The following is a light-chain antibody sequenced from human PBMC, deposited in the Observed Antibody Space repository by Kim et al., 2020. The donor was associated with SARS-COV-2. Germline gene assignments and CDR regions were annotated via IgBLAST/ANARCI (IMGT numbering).Light chain of an antibody. CDR1: QTSSRW. Sequence: SASVGDRVTITGRASQTSSRWLAWYQQKPGKAPKLLIYDASSLGSGVPSRFAGSGSGTEFNLSISSLQPDDFATYYCQQYHTYSYTLGQGTKLEI. J-gene: IGKJ2*01. CDR3: QQYHTYSYT. V-gene: IGKV1-5*01. CDR2: DAS.